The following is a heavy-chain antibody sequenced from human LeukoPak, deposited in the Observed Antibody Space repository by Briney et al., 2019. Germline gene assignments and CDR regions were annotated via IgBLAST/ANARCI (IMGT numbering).Heavy chain of an antibody. D-gene: IGHD3-10*01. CDR3: AKGMVRGVIPDY. J-gene: IGHJ4*02. Sequence: GGSLRLSCAASGFTFSNYWMHWVRQAPGKGLEWVSVLYSGGTTYYADSIKGRFTISRDDSKNTLYLQMNSLRAEDTAVYYCAKGMVRGVIPDYWGQGTLVTVSS. CDR1: GFTFSNYW. CDR2: LYSGGTT. V-gene: IGHV3-53*01.